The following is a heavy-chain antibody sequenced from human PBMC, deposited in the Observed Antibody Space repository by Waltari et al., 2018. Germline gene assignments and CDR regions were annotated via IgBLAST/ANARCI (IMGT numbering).Heavy chain of an antibody. D-gene: IGHD4-17*01. V-gene: IGHV1-58*01. CDR2: IVVGSGNT. Sequence: QMQLVQSGPEVKKPGTSVKVSCKASGFTFTSSAVQWVRQARGQRLEWIGWIVVGSGNTNYAQKFQERVTMTRDMSTRTAYMELSSLRSEDTAVYYCAADTMTTVTTGDAFDIWGQGTMVTVSS. CDR1: GFTFTSSA. CDR3: AADTMTTVTTGDAFDI. J-gene: IGHJ3*02.